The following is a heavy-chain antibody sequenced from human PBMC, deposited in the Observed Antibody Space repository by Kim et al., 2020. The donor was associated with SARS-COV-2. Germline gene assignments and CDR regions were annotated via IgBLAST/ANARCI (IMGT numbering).Heavy chain of an antibody. CDR3: ASHSAVAINWFDP. Sequence: NPALMGRVPIAGDTSKNQCSLKLSSVTAADTAVYYCASHSAVAINWFDPWGQGTLVTVSS. J-gene: IGHJ5*02. D-gene: IGHD6-19*01. V-gene: IGHV4-30-2*03.